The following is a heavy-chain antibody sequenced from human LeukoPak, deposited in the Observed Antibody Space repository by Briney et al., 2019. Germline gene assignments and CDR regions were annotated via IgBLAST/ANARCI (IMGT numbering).Heavy chain of an antibody. D-gene: IGHD6-6*01. J-gene: IGHJ4*02. CDR1: GGSIGSSGNC. CDR3: ARRREGSSSVDS. V-gene: IGHV4-39*01. CDR2: IKYSGST. Sequence: SETLSLTCTVSGGSIGSSGNCWGWIRQPPGKGLEWIGNIKYSGSTYYRPSLKSRVTISVDTSKNQFSLNLSSATAADTAMYYCARRREGSSSVDSWGQGTLVTVSS.